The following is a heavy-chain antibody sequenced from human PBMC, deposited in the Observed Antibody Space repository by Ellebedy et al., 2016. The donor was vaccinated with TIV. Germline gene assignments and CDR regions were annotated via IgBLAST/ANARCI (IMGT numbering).Heavy chain of an antibody. CDR3: AKAPSIAARLVLPDY. D-gene: IGHD6-6*01. J-gene: IGHJ4*02. CDR1: GFTFSSYG. V-gene: IGHV3-30*18. CDR2: ISYDGSNK. Sequence: GESLKISXAASGFTFSSYGMHWVRQAPGKGLEWVAVISYDGSNKYYADSVKGRFTISRDNSKNTLYLQMNSLRAEDTAVYYCAKAPSIAARLVLPDYWGQGTLVTVSS.